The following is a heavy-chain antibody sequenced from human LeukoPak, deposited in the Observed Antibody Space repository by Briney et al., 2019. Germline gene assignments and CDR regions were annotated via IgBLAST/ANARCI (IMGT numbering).Heavy chain of an antibody. J-gene: IGHJ1*01. Sequence: SETLSLTCTVSGASISSYYWSWVRQPPGKGLEWIGYISNIGSTNYNPSLKSRVTISVDTSKNQFSLKLSSVTAADTAVYYCARESYALLQHWGQGTLVTVSS. CDR3: ARESYALLQH. D-gene: IGHD3-10*01. CDR1: GASISSYY. V-gene: IGHV4-59*12. CDR2: ISNIGST.